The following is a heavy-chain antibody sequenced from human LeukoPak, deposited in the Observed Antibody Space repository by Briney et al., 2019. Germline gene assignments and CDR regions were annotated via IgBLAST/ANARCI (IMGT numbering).Heavy chain of an antibody. V-gene: IGHV5-51*01. CDR1: GYSFTSCW. Sequence: EESLKISCKGSGYSFTSCWIGWVRQMPRKGLEWMGIIYPGDADTRYSPSFQGEVNISADKSIRTAYLKWSSLKASDTAMYYCARQDIVVVTAIPSHDAFDIWGQGTMVTVSS. J-gene: IGHJ3*02. CDR3: ARQDIVVVTAIPSHDAFDI. D-gene: IGHD2-21*02. CDR2: IYPGDADT.